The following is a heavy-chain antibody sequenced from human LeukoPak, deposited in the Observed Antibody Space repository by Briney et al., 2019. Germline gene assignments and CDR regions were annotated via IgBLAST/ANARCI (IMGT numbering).Heavy chain of an antibody. Sequence: PGGSLRLSCSASGFTFNSYSMMWLRQAPGNGLEWVSSISSSSSYIYYADSVKGRFTISRDNAKNSLYLQMNSLRAEDTAVYYCAPHPILTGAYWGQGTLVTVSS. CDR1: GFTFNSYS. CDR3: APHPILTGAY. D-gene: IGHD3-9*01. J-gene: IGHJ4*02. V-gene: IGHV3-21*01. CDR2: ISSSSSYI.